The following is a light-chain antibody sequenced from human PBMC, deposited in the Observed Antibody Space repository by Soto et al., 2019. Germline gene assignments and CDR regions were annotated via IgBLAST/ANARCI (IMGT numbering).Light chain of an antibody. J-gene: IGKJ1*01. CDR1: QTVTRY. CDR3: HQTYDTLWT. V-gene: IGKV1-39*01. Sequence: DIQLTQVPSFLSASVGDRVTITCRASQTVTRYLHWFQQKPGKAPKLVIFGATNLQTGVSSRFTGSGSGTDFTLTISGLQPEDFATYYCHQTYDTLWTFGQGTKV. CDR2: GAT.